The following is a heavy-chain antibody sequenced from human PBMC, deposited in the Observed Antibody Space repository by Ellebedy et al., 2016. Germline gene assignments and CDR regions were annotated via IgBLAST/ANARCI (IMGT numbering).Heavy chain of an antibody. CDR3: ATMPIVVVTLYYFDY. CDR1: GYTLTDLS. V-gene: IGHV1-24*01. J-gene: IGHJ4*02. Sequence: ASVKVSXXVSGYTLTDLSMHWVRQAPGKGLEWMGGFDPEDGETIYAQKFQGRVTMTEDTSTDTAYMELSSLRSEDTAVYYCATMPIVVVTLYYFDYWGQGTLVTVSS. D-gene: IGHD3-22*01. CDR2: FDPEDGET.